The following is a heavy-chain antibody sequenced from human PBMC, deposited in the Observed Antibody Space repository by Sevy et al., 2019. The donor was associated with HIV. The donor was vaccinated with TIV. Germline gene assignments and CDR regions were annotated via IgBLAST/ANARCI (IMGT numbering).Heavy chain of an antibody. J-gene: IGHJ2*01. CDR2: IYYRGST. V-gene: IGHV4-59*01. CDR3: ATSIAARIYWSFDL. CDR1: AGSISSYY. Sequence: SETLSLTCTVSAGSISSYYWTWIRQSPGKGLERIGNIYYRGSTNYNPSLKSRVTISVDTSKNQFSLKLSSVTAADTAVYYCATSIAARIYWSFDLWGRGALVTVSS. D-gene: IGHD6-6*01.